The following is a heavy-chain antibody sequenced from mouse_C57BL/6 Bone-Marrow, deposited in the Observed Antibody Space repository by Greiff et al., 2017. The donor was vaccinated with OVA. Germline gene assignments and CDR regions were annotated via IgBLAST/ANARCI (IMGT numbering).Heavy chain of an antibody. CDR1: GYTFTSYW. CDR2: IYPSDSET. Sequence: QVQLQQPGAELVRPGSSVKLSCKASGYTFTSYWMDWVKQRPGQGLEWIGNIYPSDSETHYNQKFKDKATLTVDKSSSTAYMQLSSLTSEDSAVYYCAIITTVVEGFAYWGQGTLVTVSA. D-gene: IGHD1-1*01. CDR3: AIITTVVEGFAY. V-gene: IGHV1-61*01. J-gene: IGHJ3*01.